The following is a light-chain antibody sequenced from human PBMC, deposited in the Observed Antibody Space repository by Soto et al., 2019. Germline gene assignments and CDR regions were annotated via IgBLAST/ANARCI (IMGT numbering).Light chain of an antibody. J-gene: IGKJ1*01. V-gene: IGKV1-5*03. Sequence: DIQITQSPSTLSSSVGDRVTITCLASQSISSWLAWHQQKPGKAPKLLIYKASSLESGVPSRFSGSGSGTEFTLTISSLQPDDFATYYCQQYKSYSTFGQGTKVDIK. CDR3: QQYKSYST. CDR2: KAS. CDR1: QSISSW.